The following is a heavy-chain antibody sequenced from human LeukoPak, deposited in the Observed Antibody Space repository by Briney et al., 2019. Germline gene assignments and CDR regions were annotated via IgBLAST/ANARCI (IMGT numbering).Heavy chain of an antibody. Sequence: GGSLRLSCAASGFTFDDSVMSWVRQAPGKGLEWVSGINWNGGSTGYADSVKGRFTISRDNAKNSLYLQMSSLRAEDTALYYCARGLKARYDYALVGVDYWGQGTLVTVSS. CDR2: INWNGGST. D-gene: IGHD3-16*01. CDR1: GFTFDDSV. J-gene: IGHJ4*02. V-gene: IGHV3-20*04. CDR3: ARGLKARYDYALVGVDY.